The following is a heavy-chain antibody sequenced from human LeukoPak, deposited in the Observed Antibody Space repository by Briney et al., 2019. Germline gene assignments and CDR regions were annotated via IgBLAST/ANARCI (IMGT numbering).Heavy chain of an antibody. CDR2: INTDGSSTST. J-gene: IGHJ3*02. D-gene: IGHD3-16*01. V-gene: IGHV3-74*01. Sequence: GGSLRLSCAASGFTFSSYWTHWVRQAPGKGLVWVSRINTDGSSTSTSYADSVKGRFTISRDNAKNTLYLQMNSLRAEDTAAYYCARGTVVSWSAFDIWGQGTMVTVFS. CDR3: ARGTVVSWSAFDI. CDR1: GFTFSSYW.